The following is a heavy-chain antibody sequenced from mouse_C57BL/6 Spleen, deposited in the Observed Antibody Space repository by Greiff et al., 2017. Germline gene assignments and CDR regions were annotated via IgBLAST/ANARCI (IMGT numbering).Heavy chain of an antibody. V-gene: IGHV5-4*01. CDR3: ARDGVVADWYFDV. CDR1: GFTFSSYA. CDR2: ISDGGSYT. D-gene: IGHD1-1*01. J-gene: IGHJ1*03. Sequence: EVQRVESGGGLVKPGGSLKLSCAASGFTFSSYAMSWVRQTPEKRLEWVATISDGGSYTYYPDNVKGRFTISRDNAKNNLYLQMSHLKSEDTAMYYCARDGVVADWYFDVWGTGTTVTVSS.